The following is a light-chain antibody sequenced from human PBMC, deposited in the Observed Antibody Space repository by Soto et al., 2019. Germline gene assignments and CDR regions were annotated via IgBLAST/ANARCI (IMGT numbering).Light chain of an antibody. CDR2: GAA. V-gene: IGKV3-15*01. CDR1: QSVFSS. J-gene: IGKJ1*01. Sequence: ETVMTQSPATLSVSPGERATLSCRASQSVFSSLAWYQHKPGQAPRLLIYGAATRATGIPARFSGSGSGTEFTLTISSLQSDDIAVYYCQQYNNWPPTFGQGTKVEIK. CDR3: QQYNNWPPT.